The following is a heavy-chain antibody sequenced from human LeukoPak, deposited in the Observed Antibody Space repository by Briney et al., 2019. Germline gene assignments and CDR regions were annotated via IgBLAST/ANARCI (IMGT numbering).Heavy chain of an antibody. CDR3: AKDRVVYYDFWSGSNDY. Sequence: ASVKVSCKASGYTFTGFYIHWVRQAPGQGLEWMGWINPKSGDTNYAPKFQGRVTMTSDTSISTAYMELNRLRSDDTAVYYCAKDRVVYYDFWSGSNDYWGQGTLVTVSS. V-gene: IGHV1-2*02. CDR2: INPKSGDT. D-gene: IGHD3-3*01. CDR1: GYTFTGFY. J-gene: IGHJ4*02.